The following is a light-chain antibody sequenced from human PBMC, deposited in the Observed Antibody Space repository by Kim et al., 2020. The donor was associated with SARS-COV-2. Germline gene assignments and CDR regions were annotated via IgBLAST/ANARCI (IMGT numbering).Light chain of an antibody. J-gene: IGLJ2*01. CDR3: QAWDSSTVV. V-gene: IGLV3-1*01. Sequence: SVSPGQTAYSTCSGNKLGDKYVCWYQQKPGRSPVLVIYQDNKRPSGIPERFSGSNSGNTATLTISGTQAMDEADYYCQAWDSSTVVFGGGTQLTVL. CDR2: QDN. CDR1: KLGDKY.